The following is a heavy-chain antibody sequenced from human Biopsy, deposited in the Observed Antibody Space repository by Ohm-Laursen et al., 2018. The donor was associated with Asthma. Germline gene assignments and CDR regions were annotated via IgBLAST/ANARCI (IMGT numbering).Heavy chain of an antibody. D-gene: IGHD3-3*02. V-gene: IGHV3-7*01. Sequence: LTLTCAASGFTFGDYWMSWVRQVPGRGLEWVANIKHDGSENNHVDSLKGRFTISRDNAKNSLYLQMNSLRAEDTAVYYCARTFHFWSPYHAEHYQLWGQGTLVTVSS. CDR3: ARTFHFWSPYHAEHYQL. CDR1: GFTFGDYW. J-gene: IGHJ1*01. CDR2: IKHDGSEN.